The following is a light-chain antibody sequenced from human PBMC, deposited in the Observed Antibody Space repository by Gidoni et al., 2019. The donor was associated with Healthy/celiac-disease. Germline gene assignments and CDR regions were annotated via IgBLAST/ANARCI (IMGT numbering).Light chain of an antibody. V-gene: IGLV1-40*01. Sequence: QSVLTQPPSVSGAPGQRVTIPCTGSSSNIGAGYDVHWYQQLPGTAPKLLIYGNSNRPSAVPDRFSGSKSGTSASLAITGLQAEDEADYYCQSYDSSLSGFWVFGGGTKLTVL. CDR3: QSYDSSLSGFWV. J-gene: IGLJ3*02. CDR2: GNS. CDR1: SSNIGAGYD.